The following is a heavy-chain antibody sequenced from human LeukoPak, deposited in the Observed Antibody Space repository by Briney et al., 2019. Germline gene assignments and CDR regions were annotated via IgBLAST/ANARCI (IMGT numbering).Heavy chain of an antibody. J-gene: IGHJ4*02. V-gene: IGHV1-2*02. CDR3: ATETEGSGWVLSY. Sequence: ASVRVSCKASGYTFTGHYMHRVRQAPGQGLEWMGWINPNSGGTNYVQKFQGRVTMTRDTSISTAYLKLTRLRSDDTAFYYCATETEGSGWVLSYWGQGTLVTVSS. CDR1: GYTFTGHY. D-gene: IGHD6-19*01. CDR2: INPNSGGT.